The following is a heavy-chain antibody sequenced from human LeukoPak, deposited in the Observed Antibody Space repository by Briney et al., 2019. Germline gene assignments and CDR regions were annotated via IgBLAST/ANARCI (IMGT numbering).Heavy chain of an antibody. CDR2: IFYSGNT. CDR3: ARSGLKVPDTMTNYFDP. D-gene: IGHD3-22*01. J-gene: IGHJ5*02. V-gene: IGHV4-59*01. Sequence: TASETLSLTCTVSGDSISRYYWSWLRQPPGRGLEWIGHIFYSGNTNFSPSLKSRVTMSVDTSNNQFSLKLSSVTAADTAFYYCARSGLKVPDTMTNYFDPWGQGTLVTVSS. CDR1: GDSISRYY.